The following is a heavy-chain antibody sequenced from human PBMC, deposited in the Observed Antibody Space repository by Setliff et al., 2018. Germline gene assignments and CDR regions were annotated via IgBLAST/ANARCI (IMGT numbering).Heavy chain of an antibody. CDR3: ARVRYYYDSSGWFDP. Sequence: ASVKVSCKASGYTFTSYGISWVRQAPGQGLEWMGWISACNGNTNYAQKLQGRVTMTTDTSTSTAYMELRGLRSDDTAVYYCARVRYYYDSSGWFDPWGQGTLVTVSS. CDR2: ISACNGNT. J-gene: IGHJ5*02. V-gene: IGHV1-18*01. D-gene: IGHD3-22*01. CDR1: GYTFTSYG.